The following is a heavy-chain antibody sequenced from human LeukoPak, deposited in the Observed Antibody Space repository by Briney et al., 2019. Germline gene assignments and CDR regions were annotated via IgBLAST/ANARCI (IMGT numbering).Heavy chain of an antibody. CDR1: GFTFSSYA. CDR2: ISGSGGST. CDR3: AKDRAAYSGARGFDY. V-gene: IGHV3-23*01. D-gene: IGHD5-12*01. J-gene: IGHJ4*02. Sequence: PGGSLRLSCAASGFTFSSYAMSWVRQAPGKGLEWVSAISGSGGSTYYADSVKGRFTISRDNSKNTLYLQMNSLRAEDTAVYYCAKDRAAYSGARGFDYWGQGTLVTVSS.